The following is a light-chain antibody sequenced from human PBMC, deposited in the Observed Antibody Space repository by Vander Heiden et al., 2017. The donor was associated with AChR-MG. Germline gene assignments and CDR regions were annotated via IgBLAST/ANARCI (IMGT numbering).Light chain of an antibody. V-gene: IGLV1-44*01. Sequence: QSALTPPPSSSGAPGQTVTTSCSGTSSNLVTNPFNSSQHLPSPAPKLRIYDNNQRTSGVPDRCSGSKSGTSASLAISGLQSEDEADYYCAAWDDSLNGPWVFGGGTKLTVL. J-gene: IGLJ3*02. CDR1: SSNLVTNP. CDR2: DNN. CDR3: AAWDDSLNGPWV.